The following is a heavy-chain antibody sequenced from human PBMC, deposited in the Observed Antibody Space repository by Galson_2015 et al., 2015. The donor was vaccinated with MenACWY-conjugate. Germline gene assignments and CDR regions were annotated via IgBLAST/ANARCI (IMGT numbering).Heavy chain of an antibody. Sequence: ETLSLTCTVSGGSISSSSYYWGWIRQPPGKGLEWIGSIYYSGSTYYNPSLKSRVTISVDTSKNQFSLKLSSVTAADTAVYYCARGFAGGEQVDYYYYYGMDVWGQGTTVTVPS. CDR3: ARGFAGGEQVDYYYYYGMDV. J-gene: IGHJ6*02. D-gene: IGHD3-16*01. V-gene: IGHV4-39*07. CDR2: IYYSGST. CDR1: GGSISSSSYY.